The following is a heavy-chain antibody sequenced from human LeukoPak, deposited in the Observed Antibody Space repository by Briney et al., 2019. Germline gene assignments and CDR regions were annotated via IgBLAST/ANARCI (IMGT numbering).Heavy chain of an antibody. Sequence: ASVTVSCKASRYTLSSYGINWVRQAPGQGLEWMGWISTYNGNINYAQKLQDRVTLTTDTSTNTVYMELRSLRSDDTAVYYCARAQGLHFDIDYWGQGTLVTVSS. CDR3: ARAQGLHFDIDY. CDR1: RYTLSSYG. J-gene: IGHJ4*02. D-gene: IGHD3-9*01. CDR2: ISTYNGNI. V-gene: IGHV1-18*01.